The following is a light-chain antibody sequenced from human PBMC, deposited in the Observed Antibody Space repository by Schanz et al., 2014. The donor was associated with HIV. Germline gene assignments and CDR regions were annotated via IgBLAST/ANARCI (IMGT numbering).Light chain of an antibody. V-gene: IGKV3-20*01. CDR3: QQYANSAFT. CDR1: ESVSSRY. CDR2: GAS. Sequence: MVLTQSPGTLSLSPGERATLSCRASESVSSRYLAWYQQSPGQPPRVLLYGASSRATGVPDRFSGSGSGTDFTLTISRLEPEDSAVYFCQQYANSAFTFGPGTKVEI. J-gene: IGKJ3*01.